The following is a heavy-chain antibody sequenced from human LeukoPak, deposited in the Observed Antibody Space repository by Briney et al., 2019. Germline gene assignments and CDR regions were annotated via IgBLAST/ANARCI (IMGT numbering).Heavy chain of an antibody. CDR3: ARDYYGSGSHDY. D-gene: IGHD3-10*01. CDR2: IYYSGST. J-gene: IGHJ4*02. CDR1: GGSISSYY. Sequence: SETLSLTCTVSGGSISSYYWSWIRQPPGKGLEWIGYIYYSGSTNYNSSLKSRVTISVDTSKNQFSLKLSSVTAADTAVYYCARDYYGSGSHDYWGQGTLVTVSS. V-gene: IGHV4-59*01.